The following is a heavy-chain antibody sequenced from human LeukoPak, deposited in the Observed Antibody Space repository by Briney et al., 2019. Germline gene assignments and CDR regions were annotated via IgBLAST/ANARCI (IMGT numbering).Heavy chain of an antibody. V-gene: IGHV1-2*02. D-gene: IGHD3-16*01. J-gene: IGHJ4*02. CDR1: GYTLTGYY. CDR3: ARVRYRLAETYIDY. Sequence: ASVKVSCKASGYTLTGYYMHWVRQAPGQGPEWMGWINPNSGDTNYAQKFQGRVTMTRDTSISTAYMELSRLRSDDTAVYYCARVRYRLAETYIDYWGQGTLVTVSS. CDR2: INPNSGDT.